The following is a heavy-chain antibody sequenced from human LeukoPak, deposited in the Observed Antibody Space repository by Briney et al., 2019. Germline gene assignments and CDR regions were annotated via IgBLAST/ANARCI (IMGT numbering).Heavy chain of an antibody. D-gene: IGHD6-6*01. CDR2: MNPNSGNT. CDR3: AREGVEYSFSD. V-gene: IGHV1-8*01. CDR1: GFTFTSHD. Sequence: ASVKVSCKASGFTFTSHDYNWVQQATGQGLEWMGWMNPNSGNTGYAQKFQGRVTMTRDTSISTAYMELSRLRSDDTAVYSCAREGVEYSFSDWGQGTLVTVSS. J-gene: IGHJ4*02.